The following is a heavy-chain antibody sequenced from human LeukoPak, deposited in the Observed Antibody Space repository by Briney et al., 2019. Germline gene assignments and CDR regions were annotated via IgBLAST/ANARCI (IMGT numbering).Heavy chain of an antibody. CDR3: ARAGDYYGSGSYYPLDY. CDR2: INPNSGGT. V-gene: IGHV1-2*02. Sequence: ASVKVSCKPSRYTFTGYYMHWVRPAPRQGVEWMGWINPNSGGTNHAQKFQGRVTMTRDTSISTAYMELSRLRSDDTAVYYCARAGDYYGSGSYYPLDYWGQGTLVTVSS. J-gene: IGHJ4*02. CDR1: RYTFTGYY. D-gene: IGHD3-10*01.